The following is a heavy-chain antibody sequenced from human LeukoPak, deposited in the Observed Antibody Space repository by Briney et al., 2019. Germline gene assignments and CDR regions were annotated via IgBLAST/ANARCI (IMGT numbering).Heavy chain of an antibody. Sequence: SETLSLTCAVYGGSFSGYYWSWIRQPPGKGLEWIGYIYYSGSTNYNPSLKSRVTISVDTSKNQFSLKLSSVTAADTAVYYCAREGYSSSWYQRGKYYFDYWGQGTLVTVSS. CDR3: AREGYSSSWYQRGKYYFDY. J-gene: IGHJ4*02. CDR2: IYYSGST. V-gene: IGHV4-59*01. D-gene: IGHD6-13*01. CDR1: GGSFSGYY.